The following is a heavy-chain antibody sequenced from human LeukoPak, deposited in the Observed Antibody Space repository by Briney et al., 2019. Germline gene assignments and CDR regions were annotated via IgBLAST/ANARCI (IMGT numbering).Heavy chain of an antibody. CDR2: IFHSGST. CDR3: ASGAYSYYYMDV. Sequence: SETLSLTCAVSGGSISSNNWWSWVRQPPGRGLEWIGEIFHSGSTNYNPSLKSRVTMSVDKSKNQFSLTLTSVTVADTALYYCASGAYSYYYMDVWGKGTTVTISS. D-gene: IGHD1-26*01. CDR1: GGSISSNNW. V-gene: IGHV4-4*02. J-gene: IGHJ6*03.